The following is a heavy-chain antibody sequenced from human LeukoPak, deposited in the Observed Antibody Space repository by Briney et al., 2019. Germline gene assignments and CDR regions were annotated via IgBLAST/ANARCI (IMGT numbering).Heavy chain of an antibody. CDR1: GLTFSDYS. V-gene: IGHV3-21*01. CDR3: ARGGRSTYFDWSPDY. CDR2: ISSSSSYI. Sequence: PGGSLRLSCAASGLTFSDYSMNWVRQAPGKGLEWVSSISSSSSYIYYADSVKGRFTISRDNARNSLYLQMNSLRAEETAVYYCARGGRSTYFDWSPDYWGQGTLVTVSS. J-gene: IGHJ4*02. D-gene: IGHD3-9*01.